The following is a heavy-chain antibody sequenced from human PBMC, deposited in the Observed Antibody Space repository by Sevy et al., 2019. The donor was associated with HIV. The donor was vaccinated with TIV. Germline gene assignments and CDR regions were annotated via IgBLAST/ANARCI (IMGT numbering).Heavy chain of an antibody. CDR3: ARGLGRFGELLNWFDP. CDR2: IYHSGST. J-gene: IGHJ5*02. V-gene: IGHV4-30-2*01. Sequence: SETLSLTCAVSGGSISSGGYSWSWIRQPPGKGVEWIGYIYHSGSTYYNPSLKSRVTISVDRSKNQFSLKLSSVTAADTAVYYCARGLGRFGELLNWFDPWGQGTLVTVSS. CDR1: GGSISSGGYS. D-gene: IGHD3-10*01.